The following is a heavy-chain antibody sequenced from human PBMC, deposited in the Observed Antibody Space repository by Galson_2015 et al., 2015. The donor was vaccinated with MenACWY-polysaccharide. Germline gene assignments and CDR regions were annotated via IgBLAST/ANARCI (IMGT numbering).Heavy chain of an antibody. J-gene: IGHJ4*02. CDR1: GGSVSSDGYL. CDR2: IYYSGGT. CDR3: ARDRRGYGIFDY. V-gene: IGHV4-61*03. Sequence: ETLSLTCTVSGGSVSSDGYLWSWIRQPPGEGLEWIGYIYYSGGTTYNPSLKNRVTISVDTSKNHFSLNLRSVTAADTAVYYCARDRRGYGIFDYWGQGTLVTVSS. D-gene: IGHD5-12*01.